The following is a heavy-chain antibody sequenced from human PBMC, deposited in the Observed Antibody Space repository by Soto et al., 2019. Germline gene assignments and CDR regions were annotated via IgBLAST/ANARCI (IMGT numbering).Heavy chain of an antibody. Sequence: PGGSLRLSCSTSGFTFSNYAMSWVRQAPGKGLEWVSGICGSSSYIYYADSVKGRFTISRDNAKNSLYLQMNSLRAEDTAVYYCARDALYSSWFNWFDPWGQGTLVTVSS. V-gene: IGHV3-21*01. CDR1: GFTFSNYA. CDR2: ICGSSSYI. CDR3: ARDALYSSWFNWFDP. D-gene: IGHD6-13*01. J-gene: IGHJ5*02.